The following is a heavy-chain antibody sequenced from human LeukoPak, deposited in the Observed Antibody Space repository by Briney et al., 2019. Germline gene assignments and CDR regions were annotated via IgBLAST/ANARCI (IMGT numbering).Heavy chain of an antibody. CDR2: IYYSGST. J-gene: IGHJ5*02. CDR3: AREGVPSGWNNWFDP. V-gene: IGHV4-39*07. CDR1: GGSISSSSYY. D-gene: IGHD6-19*01. Sequence: KPSETLSLTCTVSGGSISSSSYYWGWIRQPPGKGLEWIGSIYYSGSTYYNPPLKSRVTISVDTSKNQFSLKLSSVTAADTAVYYCAREGVPSGWNNWFDPWGQGTLVTVSS.